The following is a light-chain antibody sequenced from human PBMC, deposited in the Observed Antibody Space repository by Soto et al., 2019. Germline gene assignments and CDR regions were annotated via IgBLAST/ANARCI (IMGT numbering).Light chain of an antibody. CDR2: GAS. CDR3: QQYNNWPKP. Sequence: VVLTQSTDTLSVSPGERATLSCRASQSVSSNLAWYQQKAGQAPRLLIYGASTRATGIPARFSGSGSGTEFTLTISILQSEDFAVYYCQQYNNWPKPFGQGTKVDI. CDR1: QSVSSN. J-gene: IGKJ1*01. V-gene: IGKV3-15*01.